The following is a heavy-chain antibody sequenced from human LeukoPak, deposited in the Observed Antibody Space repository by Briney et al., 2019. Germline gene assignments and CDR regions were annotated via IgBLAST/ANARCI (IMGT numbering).Heavy chain of an antibody. J-gene: IGHJ5*02. CDR3: ARDPYSSSWYGGP. D-gene: IGHD6-13*01. V-gene: IGHV4-30-4*01. CDR2: IYYSGSP. CDR1: GGSISSGDHY. Sequence: SETLSLTCTVSGGSISSGDHYGRWIRQPPGKGLEWIGYIYYSGSPYYNPSLKSRVTISVDTSKNQFPLKLSSVTAADTAVYYCARDPYSSSWYGGPWGQGTLVTVSS.